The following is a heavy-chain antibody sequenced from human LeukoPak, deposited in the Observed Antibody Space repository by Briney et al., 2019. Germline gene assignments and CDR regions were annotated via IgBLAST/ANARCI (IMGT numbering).Heavy chain of an antibody. V-gene: IGHV3-74*01. J-gene: IGHJ3*02. CDR3: AREGYCSGTSCYDAFDI. CDR1: GFTFSSYW. Sequence: GSLRLSCAASGFTFSSYWMHWVRQAPGKGLVWVSRINSDGSSTSYADSVKGRFTISRDNAKNTLYLQMNSLRAEDTAVYYCAREGYCSGTSCYDAFDIWGQGTMVTVSS. D-gene: IGHD2-2*01. CDR2: INSDGSST.